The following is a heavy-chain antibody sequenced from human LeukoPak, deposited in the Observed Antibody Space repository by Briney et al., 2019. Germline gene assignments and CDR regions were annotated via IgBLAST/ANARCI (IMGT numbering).Heavy chain of an antibody. CDR2: IYYSGST. D-gene: IGHD3-16*01. Sequence: PSGTLSLTCTVSGGSISSGGYYWSWIRQHPGKGLEWIGYIYYSGSTYYNPSLKSRVTISVDTSKNQFSLKLSSVTAADTAVYYCARDNTDGGGYYYYMDVWGKGTTVTVSS. V-gene: IGHV4-31*03. CDR3: ARDNTDGGGYYYYMDV. CDR1: GGSISSGGYY. J-gene: IGHJ6*03.